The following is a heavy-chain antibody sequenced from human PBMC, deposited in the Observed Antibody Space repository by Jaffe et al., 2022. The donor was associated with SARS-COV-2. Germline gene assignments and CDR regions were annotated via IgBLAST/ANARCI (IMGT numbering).Heavy chain of an antibody. V-gene: IGHV3-23*04. J-gene: IGHJ5*02. D-gene: IGHD6-19*01. CDR3: AKAARWYSSGWLVRGGWFDP. CDR2: ISGSGGST. CDR1: GFTFSSYA. Sequence: EVQLVESGGGLVQPGGSLRLSCAASGFTFSSYAMSWVRQAPGKGLEWVSAISGSGGSTYYADSVKGRFTISRDNSKNTLYLQMNSLRAEDTAVYYCAKAARWYSSGWLVRGGWFDPWGQGTLVTVSS.